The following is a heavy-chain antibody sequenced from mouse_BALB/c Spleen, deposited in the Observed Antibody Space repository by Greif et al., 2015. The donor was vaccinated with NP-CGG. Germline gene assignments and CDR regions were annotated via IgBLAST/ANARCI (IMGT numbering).Heavy chain of an antibody. CDR3: ARAGVLRPFFDY. J-gene: IGHJ2*01. V-gene: IGHV14-1*02. D-gene: IGHD1-2*01. Sequence: VQLQQSGAELVRPGALVKLSCKASGFNIKDHYMHWVKQRPEQGLEWIGWIDPENGNTIYDPKFQGKASITADTSSNTAYLQLSSLTSEDTAVYYCARAGVLRPFFDYWGQGTTLTVSS. CDR2: IDPENGNT. CDR1: GFNIKDHY.